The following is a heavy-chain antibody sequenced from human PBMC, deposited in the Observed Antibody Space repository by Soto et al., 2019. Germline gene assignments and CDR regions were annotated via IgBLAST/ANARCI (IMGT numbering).Heavy chain of an antibody. V-gene: IGHV4-31*03. Sequence: SETLSLTCTVSGGAITSDGSFCICIRQHPGKGPEWIAFIGYSGATSYNPSLASRVTISADTYKSQFSLNLRSVTAADTAVYYCARGGASSKWFAPWGQGTLVTVSS. D-gene: IGHD2-15*01. J-gene: IGHJ5*02. CDR2: IGYSGAT. CDR3: ARGGASSKWFAP. CDR1: GGAITSDGSF.